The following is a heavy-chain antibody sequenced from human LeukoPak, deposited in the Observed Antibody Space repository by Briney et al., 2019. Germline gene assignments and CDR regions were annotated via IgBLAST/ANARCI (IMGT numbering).Heavy chain of an antibody. J-gene: IGHJ3*02. CDR1: GGSIRSVGYY. D-gene: IGHD2-8*01. V-gene: IGHV4-31*03. CDR2: IYCSAIS. CDR3: ARAHVDDVEMVYAIRAFDI. Sequence: SETLSLTCTVSGGSIRSVGYYWSWIRQHPGKGLEWVGYIYCSAISKYNPSLNSRVTISVDTSKNQFSLNLRSVTAADTAVYYCARAHVDDVEMVYAIRAFDIWGQGTLVTVS.